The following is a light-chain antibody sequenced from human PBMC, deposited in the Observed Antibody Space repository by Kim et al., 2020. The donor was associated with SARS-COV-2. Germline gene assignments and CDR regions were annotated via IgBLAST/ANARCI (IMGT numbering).Light chain of an antibody. J-gene: IGKJ4*01. CDR3: QQYGSSPLT. CDR1: HVISTRY. V-gene: IGKV3-20*01. Sequence: PGQTATLLCRASHVISTRYLAWYQQKPGQPPRVLIYRSSSRAPGISDKFSGSGFGTDFSLTISGLEPEDSAVFYCQQYGSSPLTFGGGAKVDIK. CDR2: RSS.